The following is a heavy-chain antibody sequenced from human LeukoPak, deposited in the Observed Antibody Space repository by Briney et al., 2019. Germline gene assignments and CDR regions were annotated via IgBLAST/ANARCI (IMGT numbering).Heavy chain of an antibody. V-gene: IGHV4-34*01. J-gene: IGHJ6*03. CDR3: ARAHMTVEPLRYYYYYYMDV. Sequence: SETLSLTCTVSGGSISSYYWSWIRQPPGKGLEWIGEINHSGSTNYNPSLKSRVTISVDTSKNQFSLKLSSVTAADTAVYYCARAHMTVEPLRYYYYYYMDVWGKGTTVTVSS. D-gene: IGHD4-23*01. CDR1: GGSISSYY. CDR2: INHSGST.